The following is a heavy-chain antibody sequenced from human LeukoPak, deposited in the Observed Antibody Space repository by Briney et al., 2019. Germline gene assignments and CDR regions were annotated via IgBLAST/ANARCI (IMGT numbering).Heavy chain of an antibody. D-gene: IGHD3-3*01. CDR3: ARGLNYDFWSGYYRSHYYFDY. V-gene: IGHV4-34*01. CDR2: INHSGST. J-gene: IGHJ4*02. CDR1: GGSFSGYY. Sequence: SETLSLTCAVHGGSFSGYYWSWIRQPPGKGLEWIGEINHSGSTNYNPSLKRRVTISVDRSKNQFSLKLSSVTAADTAVYYCARGLNYDFWSGYYRSHYYFDYWGQGTLVTVSS.